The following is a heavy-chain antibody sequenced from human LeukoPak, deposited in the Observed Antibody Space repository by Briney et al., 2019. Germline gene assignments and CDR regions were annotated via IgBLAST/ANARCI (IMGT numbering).Heavy chain of an antibody. CDR1: GGSISDYY. Sequence: PSETLSLTCTVSGGSISDYYWRWIRQPAGKGLEWIGRIYTNGSTNYNPSLKSRVTMSLDTSKNQFSLKLNSVTAADTAVYYCARDYGDYSSGYWGQGTLVSVSS. D-gene: IGHD4-17*01. J-gene: IGHJ4*02. V-gene: IGHV4-4*07. CDR3: ARDYGDYSSGY. CDR2: IYTNGST.